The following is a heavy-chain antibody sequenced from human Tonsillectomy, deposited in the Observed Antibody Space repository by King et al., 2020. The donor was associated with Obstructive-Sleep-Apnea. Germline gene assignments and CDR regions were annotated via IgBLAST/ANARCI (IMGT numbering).Heavy chain of an antibody. J-gene: IGHJ4*02. CDR2: ISYSGST. D-gene: IGHD3-22*01. Sequence: VQLQESGPGLVKPSETLSLTCTVSGGSISSYYWSWIRQPPGKGLEWIGYISYSGSTTYNPALKGRVTISVDTSKNQFPLKLSSVTAADTAVYYCARSLDSSGYYYTNYWGQGTLVTVSS. CDR1: GGSISSYY. CDR3: ARSLDSSGYYYTNY. V-gene: IGHV4-59*08.